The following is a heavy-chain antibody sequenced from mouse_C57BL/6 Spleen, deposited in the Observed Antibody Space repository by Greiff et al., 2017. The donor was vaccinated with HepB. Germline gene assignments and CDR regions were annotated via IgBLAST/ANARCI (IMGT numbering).Heavy chain of an antibody. J-gene: IGHJ1*03. CDR2: INPSSGST. D-gene: IGHD2-3*01. Sequence: VKLQQPGAELVRPGSSVKLSCKASGYTFTSYTMHWVKQRPGQGLEWIGYINPSSGSTKYNQKFKDKATLTADKSSSTAYMQLSSLTSEDSAVYYCARAPYDGYFFDVWGTGTTVTVSS. V-gene: IGHV1-4*01. CDR3: ARAPYDGYFFDV. CDR1: GYTFTSYT.